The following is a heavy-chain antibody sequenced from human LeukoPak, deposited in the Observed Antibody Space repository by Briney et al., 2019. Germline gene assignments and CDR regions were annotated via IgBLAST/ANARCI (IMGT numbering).Heavy chain of an antibody. J-gene: IGHJ4*02. D-gene: IGHD1-1*01. CDR3: ARHSLPGTTPFDY. CDR1: GYTFSSYY. Sequence: ASVKVSCKASGYTFSSYYMHWVRQAPEQGLEWMGVINPSGGSTSYAQRFQGRVTMTRDTSTSTFYMELSSLRSEDTAMYYCARHSLPGTTPFDYWGQGTLVTASS. V-gene: IGHV1-46*01. CDR2: INPSGGST.